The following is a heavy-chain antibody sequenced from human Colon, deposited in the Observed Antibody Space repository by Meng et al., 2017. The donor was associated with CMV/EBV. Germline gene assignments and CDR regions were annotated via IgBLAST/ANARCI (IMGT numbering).Heavy chain of an antibody. CDR1: GFTFSSYG. V-gene: IGHV3-30*02. Sequence: GESLKISCAASGFTFSSYGMHWVRQAPGKGLEWVAFIRYDGSNKYYADSVKGRFTISRDNSKNTLYLQMNSLRAEDTAVYYYAKETRGVIRPYGMDVWGQGTTVTVSS. J-gene: IGHJ6*02. CDR3: AKETRGVIRPYGMDV. CDR2: IRYDGSNK. D-gene: IGHD3-10*01.